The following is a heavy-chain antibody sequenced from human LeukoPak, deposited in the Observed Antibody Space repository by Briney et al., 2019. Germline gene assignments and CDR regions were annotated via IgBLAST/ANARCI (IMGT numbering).Heavy chain of an antibody. D-gene: IGHD1-26*01. V-gene: IGHV1-69*13. Sequence: SVKVSCKASGGTFNNYAINWVRQAPGQGLEWMGGIFPLFETTNYAQGFQGRVTITADDSTSTAYMELNSLTAEDTAVYYCARGRESHGHYFHFWGQGTLVTVSS. CDR3: ARGRESHGHYFHF. J-gene: IGHJ4*02. CDR2: IFPLFETT. CDR1: GGTFNNYA.